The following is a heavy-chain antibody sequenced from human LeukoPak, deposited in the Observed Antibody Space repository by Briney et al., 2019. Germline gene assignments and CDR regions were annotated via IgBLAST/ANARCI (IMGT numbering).Heavy chain of an antibody. J-gene: IGHJ4*02. Sequence: SETLSLTCVVSGGSLSTHHWSWIRQSPGRGLEWIGYISDSGSTNYNPSLKSRVTISVDTSKNQFSLMLSSVAAADTAVYYCARGYDSSAYYPFNYWGQGTLVTVSS. CDR3: ARGYDSSAYYPFNY. CDR1: GGSLSTHH. D-gene: IGHD3-22*01. V-gene: IGHV4-59*11. CDR2: ISDSGST.